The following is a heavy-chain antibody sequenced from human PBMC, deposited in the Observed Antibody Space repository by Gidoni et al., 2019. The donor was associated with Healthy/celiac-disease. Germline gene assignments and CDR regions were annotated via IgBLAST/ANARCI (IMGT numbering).Heavy chain of an antibody. CDR3: ARGVTYYDFWSGYTGGYYGMDV. J-gene: IGHJ6*02. Sequence: QVQLQQWGAGLLKPSETLSLTCAVYGGSFSGYYWRWIRQPPGKGLEWIGEINHSGSTNYNPSLKSRVTISVDTSKNQFSLKLSSVTAADTAVYYCARGVTYYDFWSGYTGGYYGMDVWGQETTVTVSS. V-gene: IGHV4-34*01. CDR2: INHSGST. CDR1: GGSFSGYY. D-gene: IGHD3-3*01.